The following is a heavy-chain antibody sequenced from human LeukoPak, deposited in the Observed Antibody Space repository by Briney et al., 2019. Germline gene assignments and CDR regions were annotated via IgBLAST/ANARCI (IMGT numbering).Heavy chain of an antibody. D-gene: IGHD2-15*01. CDR1: GFTFSNFV. J-gene: IGHJ3*02. V-gene: IGHV3-30-3*02. Sequence: TGGSLRLSCAASGFTFSNFVMDWVRQAPGKGLEWVAAVEYDGSNKYYADSVKGRFTISRDNSMNTLYLQLNSLRVEDTAVYYCAKKTCGGSCSGVFDIWGQGTMVTVSS. CDR3: AKKTCGGSCSGVFDI. CDR2: VEYDGSNK.